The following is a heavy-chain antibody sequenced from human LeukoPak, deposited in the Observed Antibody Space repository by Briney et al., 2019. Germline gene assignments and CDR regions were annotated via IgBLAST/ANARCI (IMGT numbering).Heavy chain of an antibody. V-gene: IGHV3-23*01. CDR3: AKVELRYFDWSDPYDY. CDR2: ISGSGSST. CDR1: GFTFSSYA. Sequence: GGSLRLSCAASGFTFSSYAMSWVRQAPGKGLEWVSAISGSGSSTYYADSVKGRFTISRDNSKNTLYLQMNSLRAGDTAVYYCAKVELRYFDWSDPYDYWGQGTLVTVSS. D-gene: IGHD3-9*01. J-gene: IGHJ4*02.